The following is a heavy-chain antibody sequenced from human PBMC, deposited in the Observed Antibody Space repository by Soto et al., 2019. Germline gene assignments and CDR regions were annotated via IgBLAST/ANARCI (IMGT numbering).Heavy chain of an antibody. CDR2: ISYDGSNK. Sequence: GGSLRLSCAASGFSFSSYGMHWVRQAPGKGLEWVAIISYDGSNKYYADSVKGRFTFSRDNSKNTLYLQMNSLRAEDTAVYYCAKEYSSGWYYFDSWGQGTLVTVSS. CDR3: AKEYSSGWYYFDS. J-gene: IGHJ4*02. V-gene: IGHV3-30*18. CDR1: GFSFSSYG. D-gene: IGHD6-19*01.